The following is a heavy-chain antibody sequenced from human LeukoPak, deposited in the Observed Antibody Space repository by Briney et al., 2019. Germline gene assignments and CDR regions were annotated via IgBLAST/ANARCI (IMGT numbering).Heavy chain of an antibody. Sequence: PGGSLRLSCVASGITFSTYSMNWVRQAPGKGLEWVSSISSSSGYIYYADSVKGRFTISRDNAKNSLYLQMNSLRAEDTAVYYCARVRYCSGGSCNLYFDYWGQGTLVTVSS. V-gene: IGHV3-21*01. D-gene: IGHD2-15*01. CDR3: ARVRYCSGGSCNLYFDY. CDR1: GITFSTYS. J-gene: IGHJ4*02. CDR2: ISSSSGYI.